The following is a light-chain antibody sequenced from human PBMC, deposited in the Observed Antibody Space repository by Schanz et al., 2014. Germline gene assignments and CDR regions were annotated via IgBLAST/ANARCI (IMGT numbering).Light chain of an antibody. J-gene: IGLJ2*01. Sequence: QSALTQPASVSGSPGQSITISCTGTSSDVGGYNYVSWYQQHPGKAPKLMIYDVSNRPSGVSNRFSGSKSGNTASLTISGLQAEDEAVYYCNSYSSGSTPVVFGGGTKLTVL. V-gene: IGLV2-14*01. CDR2: DVS. CDR1: SSDVGGYNY. CDR3: NSYSSGSTPVV.